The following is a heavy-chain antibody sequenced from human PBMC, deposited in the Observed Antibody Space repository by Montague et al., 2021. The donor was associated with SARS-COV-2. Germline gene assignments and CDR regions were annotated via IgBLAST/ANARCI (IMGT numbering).Heavy chain of an antibody. V-gene: IGHV6-1*01. CDR1: GDSVSSNSAT. J-gene: IGHJ6*02. CDR2: TYYRSKWYN. D-gene: IGHD1-1*01. Sequence: CAISGDSVSSNSATWNWVRQPPSRGLEWLGRTYYRSKWYNDYAVSVRGRVTINPDTPKNQFSLQLNSVTPEDTAIYYCTSGREGNYNVMDVWGQGTTVTVSS. CDR3: TSGREGNYNVMDV.